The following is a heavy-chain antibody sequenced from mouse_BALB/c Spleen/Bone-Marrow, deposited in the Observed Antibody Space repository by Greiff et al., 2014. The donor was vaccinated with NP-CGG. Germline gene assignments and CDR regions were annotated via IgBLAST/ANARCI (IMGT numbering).Heavy chain of an antibody. D-gene: IGHD1-2*01. V-gene: IGHV2-9*02. CDR3: ARITTATGAMDY. J-gene: IGHJ4*01. CDR2: IWADGST. Sequence: VKLVESGPGLVAPSQSLSITCTVSGFSLTNYGVHWVRQPPGKGLEWLGVIWADGSTNYNSALMSRLSISKDNSKSQVFFKMNSLQTDDIAMYYCARITTATGAMDYWGQGTSVTVSS. CDR1: GFSLTNYG.